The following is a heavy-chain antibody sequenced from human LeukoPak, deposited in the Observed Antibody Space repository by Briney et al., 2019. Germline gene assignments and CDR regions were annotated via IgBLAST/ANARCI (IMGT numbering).Heavy chain of an antibody. CDR2: ISSSSSYI. CDR1: GFTFSSYS. D-gene: IGHD6-13*01. CDR3: ARDLPAAGPNGMDV. Sequence: AGGSLRLSCAASGFTFSSYSMNWVRQAPGKGLEWVSSISSSSSYIYYADSVKGRFTISRDNAKNSLYLQMNSLRAEDTAVYYCARDLPAAGPNGMDVWGQGTTVTVSS. J-gene: IGHJ6*02. V-gene: IGHV3-21*01.